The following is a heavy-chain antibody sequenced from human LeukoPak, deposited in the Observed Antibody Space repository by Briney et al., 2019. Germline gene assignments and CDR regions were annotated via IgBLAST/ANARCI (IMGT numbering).Heavy chain of an antibody. Sequence: SETLSLTCTVSGGSISSGSYYWSWIRQPAGKGLEWIGHIYTSESTNYSPSLKSRVTISVDTSKNQFSLKLSSVTAADTAVYYCARVRSGWFVDYWGQGTLVTVSS. CDR3: ARVRSGWFVDY. V-gene: IGHV4-61*09. CDR1: GGSISSGSYY. D-gene: IGHD3-10*01. CDR2: IYTSEST. J-gene: IGHJ4*02.